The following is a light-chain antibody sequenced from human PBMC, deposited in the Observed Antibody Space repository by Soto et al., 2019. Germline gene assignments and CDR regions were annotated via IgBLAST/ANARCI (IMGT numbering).Light chain of an antibody. Sequence: QSVLTQPASVSGSPGQSITISCTGTSSDVGYYNYVSWYQQHSGKAPQLMIYEVSNRPSGVSNRFSGSKSGSTASLTISGLQPEDEADFYCTSYTTSSTWVFGGGTKLTVL. V-gene: IGLV2-14*01. J-gene: IGLJ3*02. CDR3: TSYTTSSTWV. CDR1: SSDVGYYNY. CDR2: EVS.